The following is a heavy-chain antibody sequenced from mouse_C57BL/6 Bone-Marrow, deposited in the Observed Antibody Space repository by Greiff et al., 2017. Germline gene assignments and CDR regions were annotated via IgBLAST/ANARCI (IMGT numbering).Heavy chain of an antibody. CDR2: ILPGSGST. D-gene: IGHD1-1*01. V-gene: IGHV1-9*01. CDR1: GYTFTGYW. J-gene: IGHJ2*01. CDR3: ARRGTVVAFDY. Sequence: QLQLKESGAELMKPGASVKLSCKATGYTFTGYWIEWVQQRPGHGLEWIGEILPGSGSTNYNEKFKGKGTFTAYTSSNTAYMQLSSLTTEDSAIYYCARRGTVVAFDYWGQGTTLTVSS.